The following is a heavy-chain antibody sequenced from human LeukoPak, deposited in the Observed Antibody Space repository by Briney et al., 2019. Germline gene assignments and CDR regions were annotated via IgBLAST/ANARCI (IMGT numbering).Heavy chain of an antibody. V-gene: IGHV3-43*02. CDR2: ISGDGGST. Sequence: PGGSLRPSCAASGFTFDDYAMHWVRQAPGKGLEWVSLISGDGGSTYYADSVKGRFTISRDNSKNSLYLQMNSLRTEDTALYYCATLALSGSYYSTFDYWGQGTLVTVSS. CDR3: ATLALSGSYYSTFDY. J-gene: IGHJ4*02. CDR1: GFTFDDYA. D-gene: IGHD3-10*01.